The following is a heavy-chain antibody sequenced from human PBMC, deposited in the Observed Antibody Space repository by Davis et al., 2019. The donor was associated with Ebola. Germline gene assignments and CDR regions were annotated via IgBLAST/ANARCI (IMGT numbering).Heavy chain of an antibody. CDR3: AKMSVLFMDV. CDR2: ISYDGSNK. V-gene: IGHV3-30*18. Sequence: GESLKISCAASGFTFSSYGMHWVRQVPGKGLERVAVISYDGSNKYYADSVKGRFTISRDNSKNTLYLQMNSLRAEDTAVYYCAKMSVLFMDVWGKGTTVTVSS. CDR1: GFTFSSYG. J-gene: IGHJ6*04.